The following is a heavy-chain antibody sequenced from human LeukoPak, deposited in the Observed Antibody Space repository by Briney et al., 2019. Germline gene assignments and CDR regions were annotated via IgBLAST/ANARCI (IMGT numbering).Heavy chain of an antibody. CDR3: ARRSRRRYFDWLLRDYYFDY. Sequence: PSETLSLTCAVYGGSFSGYYWSWIRQPPGKGLEWIGEINHSGSTNYNPSLKSRVTISVDTSKNQFSLKLSSVTAADTAVYYCARRSRRRYFDWLLRDYYFDYWGQGTLVTVSS. D-gene: IGHD3-9*01. J-gene: IGHJ4*02. V-gene: IGHV4-34*01. CDR1: GGSFSGYY. CDR2: INHSGST.